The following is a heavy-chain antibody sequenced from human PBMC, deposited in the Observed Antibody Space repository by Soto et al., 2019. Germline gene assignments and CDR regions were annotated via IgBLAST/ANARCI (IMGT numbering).Heavy chain of an antibody. J-gene: IGHJ5*02. CDR2: INHSGST. D-gene: IGHD6-19*01. CDR3: ARGGHSSGWWTNWFDP. Sequence: QVQLQQWGAGLLKPSETLSLTCAVYGGSFSGYYWSWIRQPPGKGLEWIGEINHSGSTNYNPSLKSRVSISSDTSKNQFSLQLSSVTAADTAVYFCARGGHSSGWWTNWFDPWGQGTLVTVSS. V-gene: IGHV4-34*01. CDR1: GGSFSGYY.